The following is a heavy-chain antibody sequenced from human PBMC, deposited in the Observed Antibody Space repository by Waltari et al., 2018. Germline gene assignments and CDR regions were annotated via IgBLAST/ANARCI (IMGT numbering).Heavy chain of an antibody. CDR2: ISDGGGII. Sequence: EVQLLASGGGLVQPGGSLRLSCAASGFPFSTYVMNWVRQAPGKGLEWVSSISDGGGIINYADSVKGRFTISRDNSKNTLYLQMNSLRVEDTAVYYCARASGVDYWGQGTLVTISS. V-gene: IGHV3-23*01. J-gene: IGHJ4*02. D-gene: IGHD3-16*01. CDR3: ARASGVDY. CDR1: GFPFSTYV.